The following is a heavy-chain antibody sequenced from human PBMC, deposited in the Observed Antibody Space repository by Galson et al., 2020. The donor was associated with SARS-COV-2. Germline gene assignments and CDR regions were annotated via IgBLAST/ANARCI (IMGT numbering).Heavy chain of an antibody. CDR2: IYYSGST. D-gene: IGHD6-13*01. V-gene: IGHV4-31*03. CDR1: GGSISSGGYY. J-gene: IGHJ3*02. CDR3: ARDAVYGAAAGTSGAFDI. Sequence: ASETLSLTCTVSGGSISSGGYYWSWIRQHPGKGLEWIRYIYYSGSTYYNPSLKSRVTISVDTSKNQFSLKLSSVTAADTAVYYCARDAVYGAAAGTSGAFDIWGQGTMVTVSS.